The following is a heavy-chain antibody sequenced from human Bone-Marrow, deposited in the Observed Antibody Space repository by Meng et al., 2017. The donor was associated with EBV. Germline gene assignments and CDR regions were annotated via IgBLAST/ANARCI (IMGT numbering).Heavy chain of an antibody. CDR3: ARDLWSSGWYGGFDF. J-gene: IGHJ4*02. CDR2: SYSGGST. Sequence: GQLVESGGGLIQPGEALRLSCAASGLIVGSNYMSWVRQAPGKGLEWVAVSYSGGSTYYADSVRGRFTISRDNSKNTLYLQLNSLRVEDTAVYFCARDLWSSGWYGGFDFWGQGTLVTVSS. V-gene: IGHV3-53*01. D-gene: IGHD6-13*01. CDR1: GLIVGSNY.